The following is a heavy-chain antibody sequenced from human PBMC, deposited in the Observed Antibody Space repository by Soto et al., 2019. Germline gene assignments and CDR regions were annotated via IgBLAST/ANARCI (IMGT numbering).Heavy chain of an antibody. CDR2: IKSKTDGGTT. V-gene: IGHV3-15*07. Sequence: GGSLRLSCAASGFTFSNAWINWVRQAPGKGLEWVGRIKSKTDGGTTDYAEPVKGRFAISRDDSNNMVYLQMNSLKIEDTAVYYCAREDCSGGSCYLVIGWFDPWGQGTLVTVSS. CDR3: AREDCSGGSCYLVIGWFDP. CDR1: GFTFSNAW. J-gene: IGHJ5*02. D-gene: IGHD2-15*01.